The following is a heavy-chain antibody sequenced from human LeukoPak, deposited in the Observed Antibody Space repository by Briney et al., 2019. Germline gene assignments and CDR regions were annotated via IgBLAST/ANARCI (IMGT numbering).Heavy chain of an antibody. CDR2: INPNSGGT. J-gene: IGHJ4*02. V-gene: IGHV1-2*02. CDR3: AGGSDSSGYVDY. CDR1: GYTFTGYY. Sequence: ASVKVSCKASGYTFTGYYMHWVRQAPGQGLEWMGWINPNSGGTNYAQKFQGRVTMTRDTSISTAYMELSSLRSEDTAVYYCAGGSDSSGYVDYWGQGTLVTVSS. D-gene: IGHD3-22*01.